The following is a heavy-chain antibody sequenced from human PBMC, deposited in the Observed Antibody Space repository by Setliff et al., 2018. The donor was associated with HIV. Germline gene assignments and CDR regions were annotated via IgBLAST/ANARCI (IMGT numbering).Heavy chain of an antibody. CDR1: GGSIRGTSFY. CDR3: ARPGRPCVPSLVLPFES. V-gene: IGHV4-39*01. Sequence: SDTLSLTCSVSGGSIRGTSFYWGWIRQTPGKGLEWIANIHYSGHASYNPSLENRFTITVDTSRNQFSLRMTSVTAADTAVYYWARPGRPCVPSLVLPFESWGQGLLVTVSS. CDR2: IHYSGHA. J-gene: IGHJ4*02.